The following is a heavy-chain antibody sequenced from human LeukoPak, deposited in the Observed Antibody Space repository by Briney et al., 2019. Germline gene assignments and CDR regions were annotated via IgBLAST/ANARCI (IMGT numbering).Heavy chain of an antibody. Sequence: GRSLRLSCAASGFTFSNYGMHWVRQAPGKGLEWVALISYDGSNKYCADSVKGRFTISRDNSKNTLHLQMNSLRAEDTAVYYCAKSRSSLGYCSGGSCPFDYWGQGTLVTVSS. CDR1: GFTFSNYG. CDR2: ISYDGSNK. V-gene: IGHV3-30*18. CDR3: AKSRSSLGYCSGGSCPFDY. D-gene: IGHD2-15*01. J-gene: IGHJ4*02.